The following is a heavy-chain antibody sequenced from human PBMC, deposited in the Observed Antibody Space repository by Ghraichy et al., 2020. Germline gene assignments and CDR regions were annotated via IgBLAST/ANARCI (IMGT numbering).Heavy chain of an antibody. CDR2: IGTYNGNT. D-gene: IGHD3-10*01. J-gene: IGHJ5*02. CDR3: ARDHYYGSGNYHP. V-gene: IGHV1-18*01. Sequence: ASVKVSCKASGYTFTSYGINWVRHAPGQGLEWLGWIGTYNGNTNYAQKIKGRVTITTDTSTSTAYMELRSLRSDDTAVYYCARDHYYGSGNYHPWGQGTLVTVAS. CDR1: GYTFTSYG.